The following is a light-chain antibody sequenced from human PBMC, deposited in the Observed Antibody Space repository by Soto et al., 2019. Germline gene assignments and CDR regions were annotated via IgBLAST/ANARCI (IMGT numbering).Light chain of an antibody. CDR1: QSVDSG. V-gene: IGKV3-11*01. Sequence: EIVLTQSPATLSLSPGERATLSCRASQSVDSGFAWYQQKPGQAPRLLIYDASNRATGVPARFSGSGSGTDFTLTISSLEPEDFAVYYCQQRSNRPPITFGQGTRLE. CDR3: QQRSNRPPIT. CDR2: DAS. J-gene: IGKJ5*01.